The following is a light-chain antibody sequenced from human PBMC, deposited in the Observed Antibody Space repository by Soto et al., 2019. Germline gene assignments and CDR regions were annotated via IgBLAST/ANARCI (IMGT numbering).Light chain of an antibody. CDR1: KLGDKY. CDR3: QAWDSSTGV. Sequence: SYELTQPPSVSVSPGQTASITCSGDKLGDKYASWYQQKPGQSPVLVIYQNNKRPSGIPERFSGSNSGNTATLTISGTQAMDEADYYCQAWDSSTGVFGTGTKLTVL. CDR2: QNN. V-gene: IGLV3-1*01. J-gene: IGLJ1*01.